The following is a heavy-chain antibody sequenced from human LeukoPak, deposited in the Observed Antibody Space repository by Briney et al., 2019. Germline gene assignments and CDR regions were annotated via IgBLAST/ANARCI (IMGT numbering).Heavy chain of an antibody. V-gene: IGHV3-30-3*01. D-gene: IGHD5-18*01. J-gene: IGHJ4*02. CDR2: ISYDGSNK. CDR1: GFTFSSYA. Sequence: GGSLRLSCAASGFTFSSYAMHWVRQAPGKGLEWVAVISYDGSNKYYADSVKSRFTISRDNSKNTLYLQMNSLRAEDTAVYYCARKRYSLDYWGQGTLVTVSS. CDR3: ARKRYSLDY.